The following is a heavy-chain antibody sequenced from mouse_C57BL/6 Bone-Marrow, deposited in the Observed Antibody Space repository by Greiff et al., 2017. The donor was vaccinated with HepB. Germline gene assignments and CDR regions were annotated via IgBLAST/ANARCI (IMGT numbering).Heavy chain of an antibody. V-gene: IGHV5-12*01. Sequence: VQLKESGGGLVQPGGSLKLSCAASGFTFSDYYMYWVRQTPEKRLEWVAYISNGGGSTYYPDTVKGRFTISRDNAKNTLYLQMSRLKSEDTAMYYCARQGSGYLFAYWGQGTLVTVSA. CDR1: GFTFSDYY. J-gene: IGHJ3*01. D-gene: IGHD3-2*02. CDR3: ARQGSGYLFAY. CDR2: ISNGGGST.